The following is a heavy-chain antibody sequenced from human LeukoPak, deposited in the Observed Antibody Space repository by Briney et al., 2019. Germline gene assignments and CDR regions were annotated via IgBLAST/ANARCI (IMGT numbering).Heavy chain of an antibody. D-gene: IGHD3-10*01. CDR3: ARGLYYSGSERPLHMDV. CDR2: INPSSGGT. J-gene: IGHJ6*02. CDR1: GYTFTGYY. Sequence: ASVKVSCKASGYTFTGYYMRWVRQAPGQGLEWMGWINPSSGGTNYAQNFQGRVTMTRDTSISTAYMELSRLRSDDTAVYYCARGLYYSGSERPLHMDVWGQGTTVTVSS. V-gene: IGHV1-2*02.